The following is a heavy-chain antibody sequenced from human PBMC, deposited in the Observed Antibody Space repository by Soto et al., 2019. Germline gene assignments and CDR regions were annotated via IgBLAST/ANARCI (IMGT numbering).Heavy chain of an antibody. CDR2: ISAYNGNT. V-gene: IGHV1-18*01. CDR3: ARDSVVVPAAMRPDAFDI. Sequence: ASVKVSCKASGYTFTSYGISWVRQAPGQGLEWMGWISAYNGNTNYAQKLQGRVTMTTDTSTSTAYMELRSLRSDDTAVYYCARDSVVVPAAMRPDAFDIWGQGTMVTVS. J-gene: IGHJ3*02. CDR1: GYTFTSYG. D-gene: IGHD2-2*01.